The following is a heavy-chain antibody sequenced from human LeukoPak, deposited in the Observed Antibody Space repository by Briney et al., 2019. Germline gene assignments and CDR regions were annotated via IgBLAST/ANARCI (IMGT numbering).Heavy chain of an antibody. CDR1: GGSIGSNY. Sequence: SETLSLTCTVSGGSIGSNYWNWIRQPPGKGLQWIGYIYYTGSTNYNASLKSRVTISVDTSKNQFSLKLSSVTAADTAVYYCARDNAAVAGTGYFQHWGQGTLVTVSS. J-gene: IGHJ1*01. CDR2: IYYTGST. V-gene: IGHV4-59*12. CDR3: ARDNAAVAGTGYFQH. D-gene: IGHD6-19*01.